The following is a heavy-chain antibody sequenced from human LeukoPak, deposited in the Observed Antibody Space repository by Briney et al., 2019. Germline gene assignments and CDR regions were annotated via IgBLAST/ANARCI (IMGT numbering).Heavy chain of an antibody. D-gene: IGHD3-22*01. CDR3: ASKNYYDSSGYLGYYYYYYGMDV. V-gene: IGHV1-69*13. CDR1: GVTLSSYA. J-gene: IGHJ6*02. CDR2: MIPIFCTA. Sequence: SVKFSCKASGVTLSSYAISWVRQAPGQGLECMGGMIPIFCTANYAQKFQGRVTITADESTSTAYMELSSLRSEDTAVYYCASKNYYDSSGYLGYYYYYYGMDVWGQGTTVTVSS.